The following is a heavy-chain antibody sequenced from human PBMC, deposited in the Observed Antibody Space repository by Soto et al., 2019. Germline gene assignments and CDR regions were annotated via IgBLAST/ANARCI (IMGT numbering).Heavy chain of an antibody. CDR2: ISGSGGST. V-gene: IGHV3-23*01. CDR1: GFTFSSYA. D-gene: IGHD3-22*01. Sequence: EVQLLESGGGLVQPGGSLRLSCAASGFTFSSYAMSWVRQAPGKGLEWVSAISGSGGSTYYADSVKGRFTISRDNSKNTLYLQMNSLRAEDTAVYYCAKEKGAVDYDSSGYRFGDDAFDIWGQGTMVTVSS. CDR3: AKEKGAVDYDSSGYRFGDDAFDI. J-gene: IGHJ3*02.